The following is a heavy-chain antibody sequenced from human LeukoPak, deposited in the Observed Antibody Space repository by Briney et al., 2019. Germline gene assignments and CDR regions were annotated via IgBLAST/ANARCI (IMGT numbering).Heavy chain of an antibody. CDR1: GFTFSSYE. J-gene: IGHJ6*03. Sequence: GGSLRLSCAASGFTFSSYEMNWVRQAPGKGLEWVSYISSSGSTIYYADSVKGRFTMSRDNAKNSLYLQMNSLRAEDTVVYYCARGVYDSSPLNYYMDVWGKGTTVTVSS. D-gene: IGHD3-22*01. CDR3: ARGVYDSSPLNYYMDV. V-gene: IGHV3-48*03. CDR2: ISSSGSTI.